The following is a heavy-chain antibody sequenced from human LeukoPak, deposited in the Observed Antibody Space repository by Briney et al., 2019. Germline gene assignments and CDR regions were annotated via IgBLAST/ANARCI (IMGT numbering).Heavy chain of an antibody. J-gene: IGHJ4*02. CDR3: ARDLSPGIQRRFDGYFDD. D-gene: IGHD5-18*01. V-gene: IGHV1-18*04. CDR2: ISAYNGNT. Sequence: ASVKVSCKASGYTFTSYGISWVRRAPGQGLEWMGWISAYNGNTNYAQKLQGRVTMTTDTSTSTAYMELRSLRSDDTAVYYCARDLSPGIQRRFDGYFDDGCQGTLVTVS. CDR1: GYTFTSYG.